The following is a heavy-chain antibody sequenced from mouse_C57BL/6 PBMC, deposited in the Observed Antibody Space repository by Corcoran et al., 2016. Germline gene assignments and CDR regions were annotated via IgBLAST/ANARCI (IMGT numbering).Heavy chain of an antibody. CDR2: INTYSGVP. CDR3: ARFAQATLGYFDY. D-gene: IGHD3-2*02. CDR1: GYTFTTYG. Sequence: QIQLVQSGPELKKPGETVKISCKASGYTFTTYGMSWVKQAPGKGLKWMGWINTYSGVPTYADDFKGRFAFSLETSASTAYLQINNLKNEDTATYFCARFAQATLGYFDYWGQGTTLTVSS. V-gene: IGHV9-3*01. J-gene: IGHJ2*01.